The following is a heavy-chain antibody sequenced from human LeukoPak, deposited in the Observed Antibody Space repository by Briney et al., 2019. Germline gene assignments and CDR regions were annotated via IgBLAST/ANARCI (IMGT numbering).Heavy chain of an antibody. D-gene: IGHD3-9*01. V-gene: IGHV4-34*01. J-gene: IGHJ3*02. CDR2: INHSGST. CDR3: ARTTLLNFDWSPDAFDI. Sequence: ASETLSLTCAVYGGSFSGYYWSWIRQPPGKGLEWIGEINHSGSTNYNPSLKSRVTMSVDTSKNQFSLKLSSVTAADTAVYYCARTTLLNFDWSPDAFDIWGQGTMVTVSS. CDR1: GGSFSGYY.